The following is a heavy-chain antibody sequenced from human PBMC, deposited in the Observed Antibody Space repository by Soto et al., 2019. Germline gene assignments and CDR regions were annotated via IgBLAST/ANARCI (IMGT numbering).Heavy chain of an antibody. Sequence: PSETLSLTCTVSGGSISHDDWSWVRQSADKGLEWIGRVVSGGTSDYNPSLKGRVSMSVDTFNNQFSLQVTSVTAADTAMYYCARGPCRGGSCYSDLFPETGFDHWGQGTLVTVS. D-gene: IGHD2-15*01. CDR3: ARGPCRGGSCYSDLFPETGFDH. J-gene: IGHJ4*02. CDR1: GGSISHDD. CDR2: VVSGGTS. V-gene: IGHV4-4*07.